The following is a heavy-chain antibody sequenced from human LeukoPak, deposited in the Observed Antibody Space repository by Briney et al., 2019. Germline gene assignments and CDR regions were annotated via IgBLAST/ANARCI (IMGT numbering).Heavy chain of an antibody. V-gene: IGHV1-3*01. D-gene: IGHD5-12*01. J-gene: IGHJ6*02. CDR2: INAGNGNT. CDR3: ARKSEWLPVYGMDV. CDR1: GYTFTSYA. Sequence: ASVKVSCKASGYTFTSYAMHWVRQAPGQRLEWTGWINAGNGNTKYSQKFQGRVTITRDTSASTAYMELSSLRSEDTAVYYCARKSEWLPVYGMDVWGQGTTVTVSS.